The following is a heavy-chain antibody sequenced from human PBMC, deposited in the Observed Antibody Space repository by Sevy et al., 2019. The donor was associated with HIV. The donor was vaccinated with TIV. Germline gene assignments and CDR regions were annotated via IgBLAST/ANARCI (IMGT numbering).Heavy chain of an antibody. J-gene: IGHJ6*03. V-gene: IGHV3-43*01. D-gene: IGHD2-15*01. Sequence: GGSLRLSCAASGFTFDDYTMHWVRQAPGKGLEWVSLISWDGGSTYYADSVKGRFTISRDNSKNSLYLQMNSLRTEDTALYYCAKGYCSGGSCYSGVYYYYMDVWGKGTTVTDSS. CDR3: AKGYCSGGSCYSGVYYYYMDV. CDR2: ISWDGGST. CDR1: GFTFDDYT.